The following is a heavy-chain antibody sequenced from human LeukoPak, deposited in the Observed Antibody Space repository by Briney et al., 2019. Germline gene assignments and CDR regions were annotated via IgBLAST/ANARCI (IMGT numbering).Heavy chain of an antibody. J-gene: IGHJ4*02. D-gene: IGHD2-2*01. CDR1: GGSFSGYY. V-gene: IGHV4-34*01. CDR3: ARGRKQYCSSTSCYFISAPLFDY. CDR2: INHSGST. Sequence: PSETLSLTCAVYGGSFSGYYWSWIRQPPGKGLEWIGEINHSGSTNYSPSLKSRVTISVDTSRNQFSLKLSSVTAADTAVYYCARGRKQYCSSTSCYFISAPLFDYSGQGTLVTVSS.